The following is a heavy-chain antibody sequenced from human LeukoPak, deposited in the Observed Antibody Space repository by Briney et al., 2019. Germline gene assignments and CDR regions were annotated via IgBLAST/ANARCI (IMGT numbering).Heavy chain of an antibody. Sequence: KPSETLSLTCTVSGGSVSSGRYYWSWIRQPPGKGLEWIGYFYYSGSTNYNPSLKTRVTISVDTSKNQFSLKVSSVTAADTAVYYCARKRTGDQGYYFDYWGQGTLVTVSS. V-gene: IGHV4-61*01. D-gene: IGHD1-1*01. J-gene: IGHJ4*02. CDR1: GGSVSSGRYY. CDR2: FYYSGST. CDR3: ARKRTGDQGYYFDY.